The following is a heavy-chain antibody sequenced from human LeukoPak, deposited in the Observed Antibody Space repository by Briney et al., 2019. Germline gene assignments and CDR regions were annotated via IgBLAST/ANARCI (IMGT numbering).Heavy chain of an antibody. CDR1: GYSFTSYW. D-gene: IGHD1-26*01. J-gene: IGHJ4*02. CDR2: IYPGDSDT. Sequence: GESLKISCKGSGYSFTSYWIGWVRQMPGKGLEWMGIIYPGDSDTRYSPSFQGLVTISADKSISTAYLQWSSLKASDTAMYYCARHPRGGSYVDRSPGRLDYWGQGTLVTVSS. V-gene: IGHV5-51*01. CDR3: ARHPRGGSYVDRSPGRLDY.